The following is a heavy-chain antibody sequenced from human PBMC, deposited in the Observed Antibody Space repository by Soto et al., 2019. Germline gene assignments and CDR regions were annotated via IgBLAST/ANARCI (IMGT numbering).Heavy chain of an antibody. D-gene: IGHD6-19*01. J-gene: IGHJ4*02. CDR3: AKATTNGGWFNPFDY. V-gene: IGHV3-23*01. Sequence: GGSLRLSCAASGFSFVNYAMNWVRQAPGKGLEWVSGLSGSGTSTYYADSVKGRFAISRDNSRDTLFLQMNSLTADDTAVYYCAKATTNGGWFNPFDYWGQGALVTVSS. CDR2: LSGSGTST. CDR1: GFSFVNYA.